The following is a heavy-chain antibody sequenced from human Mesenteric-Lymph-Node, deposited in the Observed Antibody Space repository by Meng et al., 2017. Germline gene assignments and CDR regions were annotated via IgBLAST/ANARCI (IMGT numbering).Heavy chain of an antibody. D-gene: IGHD2/OR15-2a*01. CDR1: GGSLSGYY. CDR2: INHSGNF. J-gene: IGHJ4*02. V-gene: IGHV4-34*01. Sequence: QVQLQQGGVGLLKASETLSLTCAVYGGSLSGYYRSWIRQPPGKGLEWIGEINHSGNFKKKSSLESRVTISVDTSKNEFSLKLKSVTAADTAVYYCARERGGMASSTFLPFLDYWGQGTLVTVSS. CDR3: ARERGGMASSTFLPFLDY.